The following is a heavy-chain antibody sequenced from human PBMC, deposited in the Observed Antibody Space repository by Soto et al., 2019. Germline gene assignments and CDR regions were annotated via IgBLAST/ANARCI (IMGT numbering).Heavy chain of an antibody. Sequence: GGSLRLSCAGSGFIVTPYRLSWVRQVPGKGLEWVANIKADGSEKFYVDSVKGRFIISRDNAKNSLYLQMNNLRAEDTAVYYCXGETPYYDRSGSLPFGYWGQGTLVTVSS. CDR3: XGETPYYDRSGSLPFGY. CDR1: GFIVTPYR. D-gene: IGHD3-22*01. J-gene: IGHJ4*02. V-gene: IGHV3-7*01. CDR2: IKADGSEK.